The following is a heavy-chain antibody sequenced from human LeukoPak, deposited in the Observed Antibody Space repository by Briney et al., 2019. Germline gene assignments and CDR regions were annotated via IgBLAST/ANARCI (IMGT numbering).Heavy chain of an antibody. Sequence: NSSGTLSLTCAVSGGSISSSNWWSWVRQPPGKGLEWIGEIYHSGSTNYNPSLESRVTISVDKSKNQFSLKLSSVTAADTAVYYCARVGLAAAGTGVGYWGQGTLVTVSS. CDR2: IYHSGST. CDR3: ARVGLAAAGTGVGY. CDR1: GGSISSSNW. J-gene: IGHJ4*02. D-gene: IGHD6-13*01. V-gene: IGHV4-4*02.